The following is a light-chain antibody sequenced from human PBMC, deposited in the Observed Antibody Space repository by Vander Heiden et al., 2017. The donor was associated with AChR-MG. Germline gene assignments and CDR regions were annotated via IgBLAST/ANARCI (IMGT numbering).Light chain of an antibody. CDR1: QSVNTN. Sequence: EIVMTQSPATLSVSPGESAALSCRASQSVNTNLAWYQQKPGQAPRLLIYGASSRAFGIPTRFSGWGSGTDFNLTVSSLQSEDFAIYYCQYYNDRRPEITFGGGTKVEI. CDR3: QYYNDRRPEIT. V-gene: IGKV3D-15*01. CDR2: GAS. J-gene: IGKJ4*01.